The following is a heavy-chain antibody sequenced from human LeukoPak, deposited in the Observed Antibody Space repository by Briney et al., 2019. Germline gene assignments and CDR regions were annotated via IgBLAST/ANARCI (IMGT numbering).Heavy chain of an antibody. J-gene: IGHJ4*02. V-gene: IGHV3-30*04. D-gene: IGHD6-13*01. Sequence: PGGSLRLSCAASGFTLSSYAMHWVRQAPGKGLEWVAVISYDGSNKYYADSVKGRFTISRDNSKNTLYLQMNSLRAEDTAVYYCASFLIAAAGTEQFHYWGQGTLVTVSS. CDR2: ISYDGSNK. CDR1: GFTLSSYA. CDR3: ASFLIAAAGTEQFHY.